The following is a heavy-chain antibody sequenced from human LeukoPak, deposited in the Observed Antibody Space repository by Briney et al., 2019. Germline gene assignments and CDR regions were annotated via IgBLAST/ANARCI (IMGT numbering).Heavy chain of an antibody. CDR1: VFTFSSYA. D-gene: IGHD3-22*01. CDR3: AKDPYDSSGYYHDY. V-gene: IGHV3-23*01. J-gene: IGHJ4*02. Sequence: PGGSLRLSCAASVFTFSSYAINWGRQAPGKGLEWVSAISGSGGRTEYADAVKGRFTISRDNSKNTLYLQMNNLRDEDTAVYYCAKDPYDSSGYYHDYWGQGTLVTVSS. CDR2: ISGSGGRT.